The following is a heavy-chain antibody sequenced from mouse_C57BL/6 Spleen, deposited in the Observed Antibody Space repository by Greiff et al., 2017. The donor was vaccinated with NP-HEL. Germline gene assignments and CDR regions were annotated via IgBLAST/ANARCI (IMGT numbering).Heavy chain of an antibody. Sequence: EVQGVESGGGLVQPGGSLSLSCAASGFTFTDYYMSWVRQPPGKALEWLGFIRNKANGYTTEYSASVKGRFTISRDNSQSILYLQMNALRAEDSATYYCARYATTEAWFAYWGQGTLVTVSA. J-gene: IGHJ3*01. CDR3: ARYATTEAWFAY. CDR2: IRNKANGYTT. D-gene: IGHD1-1*01. V-gene: IGHV7-3*01. CDR1: GFTFTDYY.